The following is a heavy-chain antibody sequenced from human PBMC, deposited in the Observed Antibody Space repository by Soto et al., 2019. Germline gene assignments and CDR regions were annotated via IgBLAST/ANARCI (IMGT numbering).Heavy chain of an antibody. CDR2: ISGSGGTT. Sequence: GGSLRLSCAASGFSFSTYAMSWVRQAPGKGLEWVSGISGSGGTTYYADSVKGRFTISRDNSKNTLYLQVNSLRVEDTAVYYCAKDQAAAGTISRYFQHWGQDTLVTVSS. J-gene: IGHJ1*01. V-gene: IGHV3-23*01. CDR1: GFSFSTYA. D-gene: IGHD6-13*01. CDR3: AKDQAAAGTISRYFQH.